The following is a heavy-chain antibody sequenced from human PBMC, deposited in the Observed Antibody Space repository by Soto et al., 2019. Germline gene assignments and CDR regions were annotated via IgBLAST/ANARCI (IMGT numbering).Heavy chain of an antibody. J-gene: IGHJ5*02. CDR2: IKYSGTT. CDR1: GGSVSTYY. D-gene: IGHD3-9*01. Sequence: SETLSLTCTVSGGSVSTYYWSWIRQPPGKGLEWIGYIKYSGTTHYSPSLKSRVNISFDKSKNQVFLNLRFVTGADTAVYFCARDVRDTGYSYWFDPWGQGILVTVSS. V-gene: IGHV4-59*02. CDR3: ARDVRDTGYSYWFDP.